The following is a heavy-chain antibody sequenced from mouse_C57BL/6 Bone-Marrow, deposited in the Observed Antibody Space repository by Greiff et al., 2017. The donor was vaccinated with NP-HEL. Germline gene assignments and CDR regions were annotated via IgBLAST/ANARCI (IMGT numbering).Heavy chain of an antibody. CDR1: GYTFTSYW. CDR2: IHPNSGST. D-gene: IGHD1-1*01. Sequence: QVQLQQPGAELVKPGASVKLSCKASGYTFTSYWMHWVKQRPGQGLEWIGMIHPNSGSTNYNEKFKSKATLTVDKSSSTAYMQLSSLTSEDSAVYYCARTYYYGSSYRLYYFDYWGQGTTLTVSS. J-gene: IGHJ2*01. V-gene: IGHV1-64*01. CDR3: ARTYYYGSSYRLYYFDY.